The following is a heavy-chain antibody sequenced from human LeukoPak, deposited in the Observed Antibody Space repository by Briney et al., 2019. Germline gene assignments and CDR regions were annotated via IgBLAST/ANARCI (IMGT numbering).Heavy chain of an antibody. CDR1: GGSISSYY. D-gene: IGHD3-3*01. V-gene: IGHV4-59*01. CDR3: ARVNDFWSGYQFDP. Sequence: PSETLSLTCTVSGGSISSYYGSWIRQPPGKGLEWIGYIYYSGSTNYNPSLKSRVTISVDTSKNQFSLKLSSVTAADTAVYYCARVNDFWSGYQFDPWGQGTLVTVSS. J-gene: IGHJ5*02. CDR2: IYYSGST.